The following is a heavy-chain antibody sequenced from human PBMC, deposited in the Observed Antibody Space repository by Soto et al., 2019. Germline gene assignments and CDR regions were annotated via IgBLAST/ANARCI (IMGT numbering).Heavy chain of an antibody. CDR2: ISGSGGST. V-gene: IGHV3-23*01. Sequence: PGGSLRLSCAASGFTFSSYAMSWVRQAPGKGLEWVSAISGSGGSTYYADSVKGRFTISRDNSKNTLYLQMNSLRAEDTAVYYCAKVSETVAGTDYYYYGMDVWGQGTTVTVSS. D-gene: IGHD6-19*01. CDR1: GFTFSSYA. CDR3: AKVSETVAGTDYYYYGMDV. J-gene: IGHJ6*02.